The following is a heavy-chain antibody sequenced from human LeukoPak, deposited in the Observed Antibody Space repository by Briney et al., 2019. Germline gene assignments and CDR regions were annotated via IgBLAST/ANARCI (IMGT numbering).Heavy chain of an antibody. CDR2: IYYRGGK. D-gene: IGHD3-10*01. CDR3: AMAMVRGLTSWFDP. CDR1: GGSMNRGGDS. Sequence: SETLSLTCTVSGGSMNRGGDSWSWIRQAPGKGLEWIGYIYYRGGKYYNPSLKSRLVLSVDTAKNQFSLELSAVTAADTAVYYGAMAMVRGLTSWFDPWGQGILVTVSS. J-gene: IGHJ5*02. V-gene: IGHV4-30-4*07.